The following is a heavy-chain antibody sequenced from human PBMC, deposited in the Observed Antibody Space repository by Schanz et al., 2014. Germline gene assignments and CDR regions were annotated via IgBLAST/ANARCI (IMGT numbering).Heavy chain of an antibody. Sequence: EVQLLESGGGLVQPGGSLRLSCATSGFSFSSYAINWVRQAPGKGLEWVANIKEDGSVKDYVDSVKGRFTISRDNAKNSLYLQMTSLRAEDTAVYYCVRGGPAYYFDDWGQGTLVTVSS. CDR1: GFSFSSYA. V-gene: IGHV3-7*01. J-gene: IGHJ4*02. CDR2: IKEDGSVK. CDR3: VRGGPAYYFDD.